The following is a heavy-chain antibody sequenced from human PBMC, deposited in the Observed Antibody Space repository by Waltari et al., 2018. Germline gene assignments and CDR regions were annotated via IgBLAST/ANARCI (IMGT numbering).Heavy chain of an antibody. J-gene: IGHJ4*02. CDR3: ARDSRYCSGGSCYIPDY. CDR1: GYSISSGYY. Sequence: QVQLQELGPGLVKPSETLSLTCTVSGYSISSGYYWGWFRQPPGKGLEWIGSIYHSGSTYYNPSLKSRVTISVDTSKNQFSLKLSSVTAADTAVYYCARDSRYCSGGSCYIPDYWGQGTLVTVSS. CDR2: IYHSGST. V-gene: IGHV4-38-2*02. D-gene: IGHD2-15*01.